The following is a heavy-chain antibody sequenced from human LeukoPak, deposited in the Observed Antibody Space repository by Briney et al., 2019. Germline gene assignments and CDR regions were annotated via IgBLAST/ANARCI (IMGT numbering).Heavy chain of an antibody. CDR1: GFTFSSYG. CDR2: IWYDGSNK. CDR3: ATLATEDY. Sequence: GRSLRLSCAASGFTFSSYGMHWVRQAPGKGLEWVAVIWYDGSNKYYADSVKGRFTVSRDNAKNTLSLQMSSLRAEDTAVYYCATLATEDYWGQGTLVTVSS. V-gene: IGHV3-33*03. D-gene: IGHD1-1*01. J-gene: IGHJ4*02.